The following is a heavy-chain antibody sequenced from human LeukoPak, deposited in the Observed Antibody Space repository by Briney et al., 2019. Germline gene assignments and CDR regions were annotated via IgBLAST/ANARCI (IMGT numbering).Heavy chain of an antibody. CDR1: GFSFDAYA. CDR3: ARPGGFCSGSTCYSGWDWFEP. D-gene: IGHD2-15*01. J-gene: IGHJ5*02. Sequence: GRSLRLSCAVFGFSFDAYAMHWVRQAPGKGLEWVAVISHDGNNENYAESVKGRFTISRDNSKNMLFLQMNGLRDDDTALYFCARPGGFCSGSTCYSGWDWFEPWGQGTLVTVSS. V-gene: IGHV3-30*03. CDR2: ISHDGNNE.